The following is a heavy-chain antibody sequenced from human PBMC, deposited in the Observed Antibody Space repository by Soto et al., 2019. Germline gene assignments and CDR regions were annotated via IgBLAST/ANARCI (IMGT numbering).Heavy chain of an antibody. V-gene: IGHV3-48*03. CDR1: GFTFSSYE. CDR2: ISSSGSTI. D-gene: IGHD3-3*01. CDR3: ARDGPYDFWSGYYTYFDY. Sequence: PGGFLRLSCAASGFTFSSYEMNWVRQAPGKGLEWVSYISSSGSTIYYADSVKGRFTISRDNAKNSLYLQMNSLRAEDTAVYYCARDGPYDFWSGYYTYFDYWGQGTLVTVSS. J-gene: IGHJ4*02.